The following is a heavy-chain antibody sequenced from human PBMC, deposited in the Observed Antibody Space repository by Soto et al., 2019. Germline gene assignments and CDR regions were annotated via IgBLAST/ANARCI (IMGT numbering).Heavy chain of an antibody. CDR1: GGSISSYY. Sequence: PSETLSLTCTVSGGSISSYYWSWIRQPPGKGLEWIGYIYYSGSTNYNPSLKSRVTISVDTSKNQFSLKLSSVTAADTAVYYCARHSGDCSGGSCYSPYNWFDPWGQGTLVTVSS. D-gene: IGHD2-15*01. J-gene: IGHJ5*02. CDR2: IYYSGST. V-gene: IGHV4-59*08. CDR3: ARHSGDCSGGSCYSPYNWFDP.